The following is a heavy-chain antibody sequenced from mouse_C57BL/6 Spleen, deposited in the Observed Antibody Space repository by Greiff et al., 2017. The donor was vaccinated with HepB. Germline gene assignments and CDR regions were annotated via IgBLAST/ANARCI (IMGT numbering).Heavy chain of an antibody. D-gene: IGHD1-1*01. CDR2: IDPSDSET. Sequence: QVQLQQPGAELVRPGSSVKLSCKASGYTFTSYWMHWVKQRPIQGLEWIGNIDPSDSETHYNQKFKDKATLTVDKSSSTAYMQLSSLTSDDSAVYYCAREGAYSSFDYWGQGTTLTVSS. CDR1: GYTFTSYW. V-gene: IGHV1-52*01. J-gene: IGHJ2*01. CDR3: AREGAYSSFDY.